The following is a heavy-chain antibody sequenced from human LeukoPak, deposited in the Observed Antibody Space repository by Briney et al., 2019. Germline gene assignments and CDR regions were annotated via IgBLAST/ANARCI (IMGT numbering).Heavy chain of an antibody. Sequence: GGSLRLSCAASGFTFSSYSMNWVRQAPGKGLEWVSYISSSSSTIYYADSVKGRFTISRDNAKNSLYLQMNSLRDEDTAVYYCARDQGLAYCGGDCSEFDYWGQGTLVTVSS. CDR3: ARDQGLAYCGGDCSEFDY. V-gene: IGHV3-48*02. CDR1: GFTFSSYS. D-gene: IGHD2-21*02. J-gene: IGHJ4*02. CDR2: ISSSSSTI.